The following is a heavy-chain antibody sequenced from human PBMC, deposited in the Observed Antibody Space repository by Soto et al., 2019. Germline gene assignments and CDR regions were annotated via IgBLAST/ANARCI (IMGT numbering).Heavy chain of an antibody. CDR3: ARDFDCADGACYMGYYYYGLDV. CDR2: ISSSSSYI. Sequence: GGSLRLSCAASGFTFSSYSMNWVRQAPGKGLEWVSSISSSSSYIYYADSVKGRFTISRDNAKDSLYLQMNSLRDEDTAVYYCARDFDCADGACYMGYYYYGLDVWGQGTTVTVSS. J-gene: IGHJ6*02. CDR1: GFTFSSYS. V-gene: IGHV3-21*01. D-gene: IGHD2-8*01.